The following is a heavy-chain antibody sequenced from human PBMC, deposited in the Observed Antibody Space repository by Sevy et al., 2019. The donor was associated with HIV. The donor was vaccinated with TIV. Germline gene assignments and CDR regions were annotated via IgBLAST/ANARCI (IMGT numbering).Heavy chain of an antibody. D-gene: IGHD5-18*01. Sequence: GGSLRLSCAASGFTVGSNYMSWVRRAPGKGLEWVANIKQGGNEKYYVDSVKGRFTLSRDNAKNSVSLQMNSLRAEDTAVYYCARGGPLVDAALIPWGMDVWGQGTTVTVSS. V-gene: IGHV3-7*01. CDR2: IKQGGNEK. J-gene: IGHJ6*02. CDR3: ARGGPLVDAALIPWGMDV. CDR1: GFTVGSNY.